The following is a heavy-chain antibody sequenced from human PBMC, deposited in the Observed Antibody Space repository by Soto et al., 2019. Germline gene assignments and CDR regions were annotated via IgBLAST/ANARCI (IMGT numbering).Heavy chain of an antibody. CDR2: INHSGST. V-gene: IGHV4-34*01. D-gene: IGHD6-19*01. CDR3: ARKRFGYSSGWTRAVADPIDY. J-gene: IGHJ4*02. CDR1: GGSFSGYY. Sequence: SETLSLTCAVYGGSFSGYYWSWIRQPPGKGLEWIGEINHSGSTNYNPSLKSRVTISVDTSKNQFSLKLSSVTAADTAVYYCARKRFGYSSGWTRAVADPIDYWGQGTLVTVSS.